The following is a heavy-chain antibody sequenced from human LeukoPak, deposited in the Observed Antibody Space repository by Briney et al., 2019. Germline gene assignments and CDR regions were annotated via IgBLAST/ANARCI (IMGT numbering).Heavy chain of an antibody. J-gene: IGHJ3*02. V-gene: IGHV3-7*01. D-gene: IGHD5-18*01. CDR1: GFTFSTSW. Sequence: PGGSLRLSCEASGFTFSTSWMTWVRQAPGKELEWVGNINEDGSIKNYVASVKGRFTTSRDNAKKSLYLQMHSLRADDTAVYYCARDSGYNAFDIWGQGTMVTVSS. CDR2: INEDGSIK. CDR3: ARDSGYNAFDI.